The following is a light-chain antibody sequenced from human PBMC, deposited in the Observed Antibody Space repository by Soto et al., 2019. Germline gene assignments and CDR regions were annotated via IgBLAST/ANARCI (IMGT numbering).Light chain of an antibody. CDR2: EAS. V-gene: IGKV1-9*01. J-gene: IGKJ5*01. CDR1: HDISTY. Sequence: DIQVNPSPSLLSASVGDRVTITCRASHDISTYLAWYQQKPGKAPKLMIYEASTLQSGVPSRFSGSGSGTEFTLTISGLLPEDFATYHCQQPNTLPFTFGQGTRLDIK. CDR3: QQPNTLPFT.